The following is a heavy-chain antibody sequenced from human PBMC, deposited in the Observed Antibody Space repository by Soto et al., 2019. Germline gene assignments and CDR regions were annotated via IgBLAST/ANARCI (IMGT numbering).Heavy chain of an antibody. J-gene: IGHJ4*02. V-gene: IGHV3-23*01. CDR1: GFTFSSYA. CDR2: ISGSGGST. D-gene: IGHD6-19*01. Sequence: GGSLRLSCAASGFTFSSYAMSWVRQAPGKGLEWVSAISGSGGSTYYADSVKGRFTISRDNSKNTLYLQMKSLRAEDTAVYYCAKDPIAVATAGWWASFDYWGQGTLVTVSS. CDR3: AKDPIAVATAGWWASFDY.